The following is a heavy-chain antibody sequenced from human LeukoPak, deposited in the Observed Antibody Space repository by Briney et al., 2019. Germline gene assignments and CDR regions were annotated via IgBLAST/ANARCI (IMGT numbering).Heavy chain of an antibody. J-gene: IGHJ6*03. CDR2: INHSGRT. V-gene: IGHV4-34*01. CDR3: GRCHEEIVATRGMDV. CDR1: GGSFSGYY. D-gene: IGHD5-12*01. Sequence: SGTLSLTCAVYGGSFSGYYWSWLRQPPGKGLEWIGEINHSGRTNDNPSLKSRVTISVDTTNNQFSLKLSSVTAADTAVDYCGRCHEEIVATRGMDVWGKGTTVTVSS.